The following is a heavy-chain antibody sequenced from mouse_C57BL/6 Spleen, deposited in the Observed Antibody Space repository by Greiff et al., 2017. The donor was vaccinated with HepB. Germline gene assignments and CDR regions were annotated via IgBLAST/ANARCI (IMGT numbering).Heavy chain of an antibody. CDR2: IDPSDSET. V-gene: IGHV1-52*01. J-gene: IGHJ2*01. D-gene: IGHD2-10*01. CDR3: ARGAYPYYFEY. CDR1: GYTFTSYW. Sequence: QVQLQQPGAELVRPGSSVKLSCKASGYTFTSYWMHWVKQRPIQGLEWIGNIDPSDSETHYNQKFKDKATLTVDKSSSTAYMQLSSLTSEDSAVCYCARGAYPYYFEYWGKGTTLTVSS.